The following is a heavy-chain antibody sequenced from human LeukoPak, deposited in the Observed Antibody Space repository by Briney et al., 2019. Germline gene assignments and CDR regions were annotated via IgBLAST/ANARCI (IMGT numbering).Heavy chain of an antibody. V-gene: IGHV3-48*01. CDR2: ISSSSSTI. Sequence: GGSLRLSCAASGFTFSSYSMNWVRQAPGKGLEWVSYISSSSSTIYYADSVKGRFTISRDNARNSLYLQMNSLRAEDTAVYYCARDSKQLVRGAFDIWGQGTMVTVSS. D-gene: IGHD6-6*01. CDR1: GFTFSSYS. J-gene: IGHJ3*02. CDR3: ARDSKQLVRGAFDI.